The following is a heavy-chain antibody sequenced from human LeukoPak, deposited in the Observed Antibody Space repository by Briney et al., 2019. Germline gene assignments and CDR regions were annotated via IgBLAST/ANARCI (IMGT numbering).Heavy chain of an antibody. CDR3: ARDAGERWTVDFDY. D-gene: IGHD3/OR15-3a*01. CDR1: GFTFSSYG. V-gene: IGHV3-33*01. CDR2: IWYDGINK. J-gene: IGHJ4*02. Sequence: GGPVRLSCAASGFTFSSYGMHWARQAPGKGLEWVAFIWYDGINKYYADPVKGRFTISRDDSKNTLYLEMNSLRADDTAVYYCARDAGERWTVDFDYWGQGTLVTVSS.